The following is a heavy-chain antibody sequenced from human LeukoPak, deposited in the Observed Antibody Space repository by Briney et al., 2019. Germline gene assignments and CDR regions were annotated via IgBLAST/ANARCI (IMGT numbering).Heavy chain of an antibody. CDR2: ISGSGGST. J-gene: IGHJ4*02. Sequence: GGSLRLSCAASGFTFSSYTMSWVRQAPGKGLEWVSAISGSGGSTYYADSVKGRFTISRDNSKNTPYLQMNSLRAEDTAVYYCAKGGVLRYFDWLLYEIFFDYWGQGTLVTVSS. CDR1: GFTFSSYT. D-gene: IGHD3-9*01. CDR3: AKGGVLRYFDWLLYEIFFDY. V-gene: IGHV3-23*01.